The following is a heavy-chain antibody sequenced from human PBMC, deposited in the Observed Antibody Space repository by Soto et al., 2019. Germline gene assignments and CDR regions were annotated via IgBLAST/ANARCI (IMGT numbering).Heavy chain of an antibody. V-gene: IGHV1-18*01. Sequence: ASAKVSCKASGYTFTSYGISWVRQAPGQGLEWMGWISAYNGNTNYAQKLQGRVTMTTDTSTSTAYMELRSLRSDDTAVYYCARDYGDYGPLYYYYGMDVWGQGTTVTVSS. J-gene: IGHJ6*02. D-gene: IGHD4-17*01. CDR1: GYTFTSYG. CDR2: ISAYNGNT. CDR3: ARDYGDYGPLYYYYGMDV.